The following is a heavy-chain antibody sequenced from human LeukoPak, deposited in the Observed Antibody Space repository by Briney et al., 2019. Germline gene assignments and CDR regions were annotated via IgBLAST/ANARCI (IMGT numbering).Heavy chain of an antibody. D-gene: IGHD4-23*01. CDR3: ARGPTVVTRRNAFDI. CDR1: GYTFTSYY. V-gene: IGHV1-46*01. CDR2: INPSGGST. J-gene: IGHJ3*02. Sequence: GASVTVSCKASGYTFTSYYMHWVRQAPGQGLEWMGIINPSGGSTSYAQKFQGRVTMTRDMSTSTVYMELSSLRSEDTAVYYCARGPTVVTRRNAFDIWGQGTMVTVSS.